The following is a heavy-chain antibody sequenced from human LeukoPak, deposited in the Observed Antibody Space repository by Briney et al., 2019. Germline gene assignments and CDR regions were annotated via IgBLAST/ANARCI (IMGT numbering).Heavy chain of an antibody. Sequence: SVKVSCQASGGTFSSYAISWVRQAPGQGLEWMGGIIPIFGTANYAQKFQGRVTITTDESTSTAYMELSSLRSEDTAVYYCARDTGIVGATNLAFDIWGQGTMATVSS. V-gene: IGHV1-69*05. CDR3: ARDTGIVGATNLAFDI. J-gene: IGHJ3*02. CDR1: GGTFSSYA. CDR2: IIPIFGTA. D-gene: IGHD1-26*01.